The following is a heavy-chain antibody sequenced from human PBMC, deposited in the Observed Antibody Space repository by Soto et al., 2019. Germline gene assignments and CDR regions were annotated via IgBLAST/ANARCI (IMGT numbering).Heavy chain of an antibody. V-gene: IGHV4-39*01. CDR1: GGSISSSSYY. J-gene: IGHJ4*02. Sequence: QLQLQESGPGLVKPSETLSLTCTVSGGSISSSSYYWGWIRQPPGKGLEWIGSIYYSGSTYYNPSLYRRVTLSVDSSTHQIALKLTSVIAADTAVYYCARHLQRMTISHGWGQGTLVTVSS. CDR3: ARHLQRMTISHG. CDR2: IYYSGST. D-gene: IGHD3-3*01.